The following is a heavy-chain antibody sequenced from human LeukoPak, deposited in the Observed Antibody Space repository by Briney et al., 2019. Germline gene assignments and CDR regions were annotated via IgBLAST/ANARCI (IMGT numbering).Heavy chain of an antibody. J-gene: IGHJ4*02. CDR2: INPNSGGT. Sequence: ASVKVSCKASGYTFTGYYMHWVRQAPGQGLEWMGWINPNSGGTNYAQKFQGRVTMTRDTSISTAYMELSRLRSDDTAVYYCARVSDRYNWNDFKRYFDYWGQGTLVNVSS. CDR3: ARVSDRYNWNDFKRYFDY. CDR1: GYTFTGYY. D-gene: IGHD1-20*01. V-gene: IGHV1-2*02.